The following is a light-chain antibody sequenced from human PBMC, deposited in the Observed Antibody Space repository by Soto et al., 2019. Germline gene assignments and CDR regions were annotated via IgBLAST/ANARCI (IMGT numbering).Light chain of an antibody. V-gene: IGKV3-15*01. CDR2: GAS. CDR3: QQYDNWWT. Sequence: EMVMTQFPATLSLSPGERATLSCRASQSVSSNLAWYQQKPGQAPRLVVYGASTRGTGIPARFSGSGSGTEFTLTISSLQSEDFAVYYCQQYDNWWTFSQGTKVEI. J-gene: IGKJ1*01. CDR1: QSVSSN.